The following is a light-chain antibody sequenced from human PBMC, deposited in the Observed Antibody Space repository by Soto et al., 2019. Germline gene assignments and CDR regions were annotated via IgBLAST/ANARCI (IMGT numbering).Light chain of an antibody. CDR2: GAS. CDR3: QQYTTWPPYT. V-gene: IGKV3-15*01. Sequence: EIVMTQSPATLSVSPGEGATLSCRASQSVASNLAWYQQKPAQGPRLLIYGASTRATGIPARFSGSGSGTEFTLTISSLQSEDFAVYYCQQYTTWPPYTFGQGTKLEIK. J-gene: IGKJ2*01. CDR1: QSVASN.